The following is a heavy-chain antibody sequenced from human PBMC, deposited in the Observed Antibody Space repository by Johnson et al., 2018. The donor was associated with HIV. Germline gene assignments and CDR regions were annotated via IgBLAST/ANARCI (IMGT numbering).Heavy chain of an antibody. CDR1: GFTFSSYW. CDR3: ARDDGGGGDAFDI. Sequence: VQLVESGGGLVQPGGSLRLSCAASGFTFSSYWMHWVRQAPGKGLVWVSRIKTKTDGGTTDYAAPVKGRFTISRDDSKNTLYLQMNSLKTEDTAVYYCARDDGGGGDAFDIWGQGTMVTVSS. V-gene: IGHV3-15*07. J-gene: IGHJ3*02. D-gene: IGHD2-15*01. CDR2: IKTKTDGGTT.